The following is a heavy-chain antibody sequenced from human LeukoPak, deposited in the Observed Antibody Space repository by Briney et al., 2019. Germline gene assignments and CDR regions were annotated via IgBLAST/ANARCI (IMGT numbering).Heavy chain of an antibody. D-gene: IGHD1-26*01. Sequence: GGSLRLSCAASGFTFSSYWMSWVRQAPGKGLEWVANIKQDGSEKYYVDSVKGRFTISRDNPKNSLYLQMNSRRAEDTAVYYCARAVVGATTGDYWGQGTLVTVSS. CDR2: IKQDGSEK. J-gene: IGHJ4*02. V-gene: IGHV3-7*01. CDR1: GFTFSSYW. CDR3: ARAVVGATTGDY.